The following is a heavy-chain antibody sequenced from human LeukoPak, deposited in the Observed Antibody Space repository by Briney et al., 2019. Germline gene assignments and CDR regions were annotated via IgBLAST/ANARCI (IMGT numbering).Heavy chain of an antibody. V-gene: IGHV1-8*02. CDR3: ARLYNSGWNNWFDP. J-gene: IGHJ5*02. CDR1: GYTFTGYY. Sequence: ASVKVSCKASGYTFTGYYMHWVRQAPGQGLEWMGWMNPNSGNTGYAQKFQGRVTMTRNTSISTAYMELSSLRSEDTAVYYCARLYNSGWNNWFDPWGQGTLVTVSS. D-gene: IGHD6-19*01. CDR2: MNPNSGNT.